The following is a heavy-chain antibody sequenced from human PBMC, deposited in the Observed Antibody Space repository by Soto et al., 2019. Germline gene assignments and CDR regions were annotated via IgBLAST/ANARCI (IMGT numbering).Heavy chain of an antibody. Sequence: GESLKVSCKGSGYSFTSYWIDWVRQMPGKGLEWMGRIDPSDSYTNYSPSFQGHVTISADKSISTAYLQWSSLKTEDTGVYYCTTPDLVASGDTWGQGTMVTVSS. V-gene: IGHV5-10-1*01. J-gene: IGHJ3*02. CDR1: GYSFTSYW. D-gene: IGHD2-8*02. CDR2: IDPSDSYT. CDR3: TTPDLVASGDT.